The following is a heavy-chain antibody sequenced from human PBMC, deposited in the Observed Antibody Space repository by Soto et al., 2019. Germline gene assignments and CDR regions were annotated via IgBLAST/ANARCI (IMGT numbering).Heavy chain of an antibody. CDR2: INKGGSAI. V-gene: IGHV3-7*01. Sequence: EVQLVESGGGLVQPGGSLRLSCAASGFAFNSYWMSWVRQAPGKGLEGVANINKGGSAIYYVDSVKGRITTSRDNAKNSLDLEMSSLRAEDTAVYYCATDTAVTNSWGQGTLVTVSS. CDR3: ATDTAVTNS. CDR1: GFAFNSYW. J-gene: IGHJ4*02.